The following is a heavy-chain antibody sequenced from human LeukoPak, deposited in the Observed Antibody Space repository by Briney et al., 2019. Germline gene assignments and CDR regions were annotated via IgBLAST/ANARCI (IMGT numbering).Heavy chain of an antibody. CDR2: IYYSGST. D-gene: IGHD5-24*01. Sequence: SETLSLTCTVSGGSISSSSYYWGWIRQPPGKGLEWIGSIYYSGSTYYNPSLKSRVTISVDTSKNQFSLKLSSVTAADTAVYYCASGRWLQRSDYWGQGTLVTVSS. CDR3: ASGRWLQRSDY. CDR1: GGSISSSSYY. V-gene: IGHV4-39*07. J-gene: IGHJ4*02.